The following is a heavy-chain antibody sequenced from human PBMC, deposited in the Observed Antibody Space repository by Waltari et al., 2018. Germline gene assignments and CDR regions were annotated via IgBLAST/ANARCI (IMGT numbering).Heavy chain of an antibody. V-gene: IGHV3-7*01. CDR2: IKPDGSEK. CDR3: AINQY. CDR1: GINFSNYW. J-gene: IGHJ4*02. Sequence: EVQLVESGGGLVQPGGSLRLSCVVSGINFSNYWMNWVRQAPGKGLEWVANIKPDGSEKYYVDSVKGRLTISRDNAKNSLFLQMNSLSVDDKGVYYCAINQYWGQGTLVTVSS.